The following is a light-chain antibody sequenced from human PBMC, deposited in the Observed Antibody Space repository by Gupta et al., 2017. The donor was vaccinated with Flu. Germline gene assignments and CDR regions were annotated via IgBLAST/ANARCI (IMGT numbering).Light chain of an antibody. CDR1: SSNIGAGYD. CDR2: GNN. CDR3: QSYDSSPSGFWV. V-gene: IGLV1-40*01. J-gene: IGLJ3*02. Sequence: QSVLTQPPSVSGAPGQRVTISCTGSSSNIGAGYDVHWYQQFPGTAPKVLIYGNNNRPSGVPDRFSGSKSGTSASLAITGLQAEDEADYYCQSYDSSPSGFWVFGGGTKLTVL.